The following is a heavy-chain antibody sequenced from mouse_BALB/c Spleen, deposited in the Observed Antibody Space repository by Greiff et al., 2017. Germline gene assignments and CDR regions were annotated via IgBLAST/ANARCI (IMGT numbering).Heavy chain of an antibody. V-gene: IGHV5-6-5*01. CDR1: GFTFSSYA. Sequence: VHLVESGGGLVKPGGSLKLSCAASGFTFSSYAMSWVRQTPEKRLEWVASISSGGSTYYPDSVKGRFTISRDNARNILYLQMSSLRSEDTAMYYCARFHYGSSPWFAYWGQGTLVTVSA. CDR2: ISSGGST. CDR3: ARFHYGSSPWFAY. D-gene: IGHD1-1*01. J-gene: IGHJ3*01.